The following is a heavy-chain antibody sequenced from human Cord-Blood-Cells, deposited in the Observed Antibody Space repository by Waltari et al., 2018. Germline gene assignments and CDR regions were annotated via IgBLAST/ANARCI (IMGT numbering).Heavy chain of an antibody. V-gene: IGHV3-73*02. CDR1: GFTFSGSA. J-gene: IGHJ2*01. CDR3: TSHTGYFDL. CDR2: IRSKANSYAT. D-gene: IGHD4-4*01. Sequence: EVQLVESGGGLVQPGGSLKLACAASGFTFSGSAMHWVRQASGKGVEWVGRIRSKANSYATAYAASVKGRFTISRDDSKTTAYLQMNSLKTEDTAVYYCTSHTGYFDLWGRGTLVTVSS.